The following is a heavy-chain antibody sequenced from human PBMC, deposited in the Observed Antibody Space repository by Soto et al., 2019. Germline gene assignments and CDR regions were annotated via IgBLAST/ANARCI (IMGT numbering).Heavy chain of an antibody. V-gene: IGHV3-30*03. CDR3: AIIHRRSVGFDI. CDR1: GLTFNYYD. Sequence: SLRLSCTASGLTFNYYDIHWVRQALGKGLELVAVISSDGTNKYYVESVKGRFAISRDNSKSTLYLLMNARRTEDAALYYCAIIHRRSVGFDIWGRGTMVTV. D-gene: IGHD1-26*01. J-gene: IGHJ3*02. CDR2: ISSDGTNK.